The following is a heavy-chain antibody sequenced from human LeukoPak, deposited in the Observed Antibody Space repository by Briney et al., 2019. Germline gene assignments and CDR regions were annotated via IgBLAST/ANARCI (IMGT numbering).Heavy chain of an antibody. CDR2: TYYRSKWYS. J-gene: IGHJ4*02. Sequence: SQTLSLTCALSGDSISSNSAAWTWIRQSPSRGLEWLGRTYYRSKWYSDYAVSVKSRITINPDTSKNQFSLQLNSVTPEDTAVYYCGRDVYGYAIDYWGQGTLVTVSS. V-gene: IGHV6-1*01. CDR3: GRDVYGYAIDY. CDR1: GDSISSNSAA. D-gene: IGHD2-2*01.